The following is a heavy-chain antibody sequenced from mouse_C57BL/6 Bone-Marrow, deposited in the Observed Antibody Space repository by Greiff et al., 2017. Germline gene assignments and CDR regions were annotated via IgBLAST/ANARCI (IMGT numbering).Heavy chain of an antibody. Sequence: EVKLQESGPGLVKPSQSLSLTCSVTGYSITSGYYWNWIRQFPGNKLEWMGYISYDGSNNYNPSLKNRISITRDTSKNQCFLKLNSVTTEDTATYYCAREVAYGGQGTTLTVSS. J-gene: IGHJ2*01. CDR2: ISYDGSN. V-gene: IGHV3-6*01. CDR3: AREVAY. CDR1: GYSITSGYY.